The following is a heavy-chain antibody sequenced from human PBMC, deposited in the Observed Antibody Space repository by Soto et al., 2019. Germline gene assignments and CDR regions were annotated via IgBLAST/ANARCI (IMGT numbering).Heavy chain of an antibody. Sequence: SQTLSLTCAITGDSVSSNSAGWSWVRQSPSRGLGWLGRTYYRSKWYYEYAVSVRGRITINPDTSKNQYSLQLNSVTPEDTAVYFCARGEQYSGRIFDYWGQGTLVTASS. V-gene: IGHV6-1*01. CDR3: ARGEQYSGRIFDY. CDR2: TYYRSKWYY. J-gene: IGHJ4*01. CDR1: GDSVSSNSAG. D-gene: IGHD1-26*01.